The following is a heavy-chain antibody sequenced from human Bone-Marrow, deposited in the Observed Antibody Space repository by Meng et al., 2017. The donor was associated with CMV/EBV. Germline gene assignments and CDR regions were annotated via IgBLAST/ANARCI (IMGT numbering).Heavy chain of an antibody. D-gene: IGHD6-13*01. CDR1: GFTFSRFS. CDR2: ISSSGSTI. CDR3: ARSPGGAAADFYYYYGMDV. Sequence: GESLKISCATSGFTFSRFSMNWVRQAPGKGLEWVSYISSSGSTIYYADSVKGRFTISRDNAKNSLYLQMNSLRAEDTAVYYCARSPGGAAADFYYYYGMDVWGQGTTVTVSS. V-gene: IGHV3-48*04. J-gene: IGHJ6*02.